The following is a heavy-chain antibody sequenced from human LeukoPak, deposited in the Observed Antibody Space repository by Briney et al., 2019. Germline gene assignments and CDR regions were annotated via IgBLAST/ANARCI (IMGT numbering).Heavy chain of an antibody. V-gene: IGHV1-69*05. CDR1: GGTFSSYS. CDR3: ASGELYYYDSSGYYLHRFFDY. J-gene: IGHJ4*02. CDR2: IMPLFNTA. D-gene: IGHD3-22*01. Sequence: GSSVKVSCKASGGTFSSYSITWVRQAPGQGLEWMGGIMPLFNTASYAQQFQGRVTITTDESTSTAYMELSSLRSEDTAVYYCASGELYYYDSSGYYLHRFFDYWGQGTLVTVSS.